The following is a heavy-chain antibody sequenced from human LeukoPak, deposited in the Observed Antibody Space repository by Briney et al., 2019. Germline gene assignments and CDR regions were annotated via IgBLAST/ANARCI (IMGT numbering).Heavy chain of an antibody. D-gene: IGHD6-19*01. Sequence: SEALSLTCTVSGGSISSSSYYWGWIRQPPGKGLEWIGYIYYSGSTNYNPSLKSRVTISVDTSKNQFSLKLSSVTAADTAVYYCARLSGWYKFDYWGQGTLVIVSS. V-gene: IGHV4-61*05. J-gene: IGHJ4*02. CDR2: IYYSGST. CDR1: GGSISSSSYY. CDR3: ARLSGWYKFDY.